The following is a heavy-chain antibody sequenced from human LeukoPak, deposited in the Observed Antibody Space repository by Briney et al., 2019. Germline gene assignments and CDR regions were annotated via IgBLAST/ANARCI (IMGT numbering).Heavy chain of an antibody. CDR3: ARDPLYYSSGWYDSGFDY. J-gene: IGHJ4*02. V-gene: IGHV6-1*01. Sequence: SQTLSLTCAISGDSVSSNSAAWNWIRQSPSRGLEWLGRTYYRSKWYNDYAVSVKSRITINPDTSKNQFSLQLNSVTAADTAVYYCARDPLYYSSGWYDSGFDYWGQGTLVTVSS. CDR2: TYYRSKWYN. CDR1: GDSVSSNSAA. D-gene: IGHD6-19*01.